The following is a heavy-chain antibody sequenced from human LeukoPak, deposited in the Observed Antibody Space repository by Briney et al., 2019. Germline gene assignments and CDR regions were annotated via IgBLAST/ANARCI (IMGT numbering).Heavy chain of an antibody. CDR3: ARAWIGQLWLIDY. J-gene: IGHJ4*02. Sequence: PGGSLRLSCAASGFTVSSNYMSWVRQAPGKGLEWVSVIYSGGSTYYADSVKGRFTISRDNSKNTLYLQMNSLRAEDTAVYYCARAWIGQLWLIDYWGQGTLVTVSS. CDR1: GFTVSSNY. CDR2: IYSGGST. V-gene: IGHV3-53*01. D-gene: IGHD5-18*01.